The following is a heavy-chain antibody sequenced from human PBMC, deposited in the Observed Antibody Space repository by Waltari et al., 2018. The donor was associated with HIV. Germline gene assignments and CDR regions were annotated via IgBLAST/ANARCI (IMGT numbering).Heavy chain of an antibody. CDR2: ISRSSSSI. D-gene: IGHD7-27*01. J-gene: IGHJ4*02. CDR1: GLTFSNYT. Sequence: EVQLVESGGGLVQPGGSLRLSCAASGLTFSNYTLNWVRQDPGKGLEWVSYISRSSSSIFYADSVKGRFTISRDNAKNSLYLQMNSLRVEDTAVYYCARDINGGWGYWGQGTLVTVAS. V-gene: IGHV3-48*01. CDR3: ARDINGGWGY.